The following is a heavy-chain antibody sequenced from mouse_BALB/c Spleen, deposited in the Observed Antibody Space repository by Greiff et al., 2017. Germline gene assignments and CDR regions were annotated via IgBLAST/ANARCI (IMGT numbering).Heavy chain of an antibody. CDR2: ISSGGSYT. V-gene: IGHV5-6*01. CDR3: ARHGGEKLGQAWFAY. Sequence: EVQGVESGGDLVKPGGSLKLSCAASGFTFSSYGMSWVRQTPDKRLEWVATISSGGSYTYYPDSVKGRFTISRDNAKNTLYLQMSSLKSEDTAMYYCARHGGEKLGQAWFAYWGQGTLVTVSA. D-gene: IGHD4-1*01. CDR1: GFTFSSYG. J-gene: IGHJ3*01.